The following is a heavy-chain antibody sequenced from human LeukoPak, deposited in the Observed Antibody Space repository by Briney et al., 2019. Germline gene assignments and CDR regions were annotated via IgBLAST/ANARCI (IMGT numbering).Heavy chain of an antibody. J-gene: IGHJ4*02. D-gene: IGHD3-22*01. CDR3: ARFPGRGITMIV. Sequence: GGSLRLSCAASGFTFSSYWMHWVRQAPGKGLVWVSRINSDGSSTSYADSVKGRFTISRDNSKNTLYLQMNSLRAEDTAVYYCARFPGRGITMIVWGQGTLVTVSS. V-gene: IGHV3-74*01. CDR2: INSDGSST. CDR1: GFTFSSYW.